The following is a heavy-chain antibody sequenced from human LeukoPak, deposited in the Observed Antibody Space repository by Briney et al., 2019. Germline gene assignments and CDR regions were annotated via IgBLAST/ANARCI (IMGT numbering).Heavy chain of an antibody. V-gene: IGHV3-30-3*01. J-gene: IGHJ1*01. CDR2: ISYDGSNK. Sequence: PGGSLRLSCAASGFSFSTYAMHWVRQAPGKGLEWVAVISYDGSNKYYADSVKGRLTISRDNSKNTLSLQMNSLRAEDTAVYYCARDFKAAASLSYLQHWGQGTLVTVSS. CDR1: GFSFSTYA. D-gene: IGHD6-13*01. CDR3: ARDFKAAASLSYLQH.